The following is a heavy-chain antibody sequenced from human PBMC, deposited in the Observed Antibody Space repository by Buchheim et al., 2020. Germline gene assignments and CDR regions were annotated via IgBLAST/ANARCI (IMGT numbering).Heavy chain of an antibody. CDR3: ARHIGYDFWSGYLFDY. Sequence: EVQLVQSGAEVKKPGESLRISCKGSGYSFTSYWISWVRQMPGKGLEWMGRIDPSDSYTNYSPSFQGHVTISADNSISPAYPQWSSLKGSDTAMYYCARHIGYDFWSGYLFDYWGQGTL. D-gene: IGHD3-3*01. CDR1: GYSFTSYW. V-gene: IGHV5-10-1*01. J-gene: IGHJ4*02. CDR2: IDPSDSYT.